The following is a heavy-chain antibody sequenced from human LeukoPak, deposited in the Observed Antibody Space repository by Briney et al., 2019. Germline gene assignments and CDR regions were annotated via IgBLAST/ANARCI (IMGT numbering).Heavy chain of an antibody. J-gene: IGHJ3*02. CDR1: GYTFTSYY. V-gene: IGHV1-46*01. CDR3: ARDDYGGNSHDAFDI. Sequence: ASVKVSCKASGYTFTSYYIHWVRRAPGQGLEWMGIINPSSGSTSYAQKFQGRVTMTRDTSTSTVYMELSSLGSEDTAVYYCARDDYGGNSHDAFDIWGQGTMVTVSS. D-gene: IGHD4-23*01. CDR2: INPSSGST.